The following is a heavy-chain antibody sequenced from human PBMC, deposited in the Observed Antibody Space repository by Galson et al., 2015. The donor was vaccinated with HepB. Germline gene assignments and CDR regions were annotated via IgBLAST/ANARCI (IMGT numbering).Heavy chain of an antibody. D-gene: IGHD1-14*01. V-gene: IGHV3-23*01. CDR2: ITSRGGNR. CDR3: AKDGIMVANNPYHFHY. CDR1: GFSFTRYA. J-gene: IGHJ4*02. Sequence: SLRLSCAASGFSFTRYAMTWVRQAPGKGLEWVSSITSRGGNRYYTDSVKGRFTVTRDNSKNTLLLQLNSLRAEDTAMYFCAKDGIMVANNPYHFHYWGQGTLVTVSS.